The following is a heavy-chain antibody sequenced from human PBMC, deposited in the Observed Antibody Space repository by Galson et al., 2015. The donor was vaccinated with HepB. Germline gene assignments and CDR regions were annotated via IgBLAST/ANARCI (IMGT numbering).Heavy chain of an antibody. CDR2: ISYDAKTK. D-gene: IGHD3-22*01. J-gene: IGHJ4*02. CDR1: GFTFSFYG. CDR3: ARDHGYYDTSGYHFDY. Sequence: SLRLSCAASGFTFSFYGRHWIRQAPGKGLEWVAVISYDAKTKYYAGSVKGRFTISRDNSKNTLYLQMNSLRAEDTSVYYCARDHGYYDTSGYHFDYWGQGTLVTVSS. V-gene: IGHV3-30*04.